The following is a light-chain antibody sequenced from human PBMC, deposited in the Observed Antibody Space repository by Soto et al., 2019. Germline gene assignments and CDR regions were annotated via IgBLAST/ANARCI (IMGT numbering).Light chain of an antibody. Sequence: DIQMTQSPSSLSASVGDRVTITCRASQSISNFLNWYQQKPGKAPKLLIYGASSLQSGVPSRFSGSGSGTHFTLTISSLQPEDFTTYYCQQSYSPLTFGQGTKLEIK. CDR3: QQSYSPLT. V-gene: IGKV1-39*01. J-gene: IGKJ2*01. CDR1: QSISNF. CDR2: GAS.